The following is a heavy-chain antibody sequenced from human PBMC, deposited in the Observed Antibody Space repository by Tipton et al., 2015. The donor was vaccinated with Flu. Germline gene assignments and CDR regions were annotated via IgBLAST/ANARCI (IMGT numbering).Heavy chain of an antibody. CDR2: IYYSGST. CDR1: GGSISRSSYY. CDR3: ARDPPTRNWFDP. D-gene: IGHD5-12*01. V-gene: IGHV4-39*07. Sequence: TLSLTCTVSGGSISRSSYYWGWIRQPPGKELEWIGSIYYSGSTQYNPSLKSRVTISVDTSKNQFSLKLSSVAAADTAVYYCARDPPTRNWFDPWGQGTLVTVSS. J-gene: IGHJ5*02.